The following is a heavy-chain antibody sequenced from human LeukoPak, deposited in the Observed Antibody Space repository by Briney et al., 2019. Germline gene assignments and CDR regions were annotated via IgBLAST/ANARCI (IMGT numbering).Heavy chain of an antibody. CDR2: ISAYNGNT. CDR1: GYTFTNYD. Sequence: GASVKVSCKASGYTFTNYDISWVRQAPGQGLEWMGWISAYNGNTNYAQKFQGRVTITADKSTSTAYMELSSLRSEDTAVYYCARDPVGASAFDIWGQGTMVTVSS. V-gene: IGHV1-18*01. J-gene: IGHJ3*02. CDR3: ARDPVGASAFDI. D-gene: IGHD1-26*01.